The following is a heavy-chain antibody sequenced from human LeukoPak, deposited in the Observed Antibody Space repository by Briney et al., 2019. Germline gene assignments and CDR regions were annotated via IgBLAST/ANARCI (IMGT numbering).Heavy chain of an antibody. Sequence: PGGSLRLSCAASGFTVSSNYMNWVRQAPGKGLEWVSVIYSGDTTYYADSVKGRFTISRDSSKNTLYLQMNSLRAEDTAVYYCARGSYDFWSGYPPFDYWGQGTLVTVSS. CDR1: GFTVSSNY. CDR2: IYSGDTT. J-gene: IGHJ4*02. CDR3: ARGSYDFWSGYPPFDY. V-gene: IGHV3-66*01. D-gene: IGHD3-3*01.